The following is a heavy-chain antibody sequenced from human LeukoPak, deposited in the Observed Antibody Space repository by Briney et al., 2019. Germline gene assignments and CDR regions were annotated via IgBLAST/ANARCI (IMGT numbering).Heavy chain of an antibody. Sequence: PGGSLRLSCAASGFTLSSSSYGMHWVRQAPGKGLEWVANIKQDGSEKYYVDSVKGRFTMSRDNAKNSFYLQMNNLRAEDTAVYYCARLGEKADFDYWGQGTLVTVSS. J-gene: IGHJ4*02. CDR1: GFTLSSSSYG. CDR3: ARLGEKADFDY. V-gene: IGHV3-7*01. CDR2: IKQDGSEK. D-gene: IGHD3-16*01.